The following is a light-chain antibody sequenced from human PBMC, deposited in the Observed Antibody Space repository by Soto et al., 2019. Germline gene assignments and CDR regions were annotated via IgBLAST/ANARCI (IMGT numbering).Light chain of an antibody. CDR1: SSDVGSYNR. Sequence: QSALTQPPSVSGSPGQSVTISCTGTSSDVGSYNRVSWYQQPPGTAPKLMIYEVSNRPSGVPDRFSGSKSGNTASLTISGLQAEDESDYYCSSYTSTNTVIFGGGPQLTVL. CDR2: EVS. J-gene: IGLJ2*01. CDR3: SSYTSTNTVI. V-gene: IGLV2-18*02.